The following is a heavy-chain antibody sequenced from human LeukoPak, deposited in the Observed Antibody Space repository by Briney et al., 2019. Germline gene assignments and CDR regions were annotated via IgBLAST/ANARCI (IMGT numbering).Heavy chain of an antibody. Sequence: PSETLSLTCAVYGGSFSGYYWSWIRQPPGKGLEWIGEINHSGSTNYNPSLKSRVTMSVDTSKNQFSLKLSSVTAADTAVYYCARSGYYGSGSYDYWGQGTLVTVPS. D-gene: IGHD3-10*01. CDR1: GGSFSGYY. J-gene: IGHJ4*02. V-gene: IGHV4-34*01. CDR2: INHSGST. CDR3: ARSGYYGSGSYDY.